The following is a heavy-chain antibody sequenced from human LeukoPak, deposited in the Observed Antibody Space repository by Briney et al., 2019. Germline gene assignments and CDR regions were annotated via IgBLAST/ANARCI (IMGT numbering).Heavy chain of an antibody. J-gene: IGHJ3*02. CDR1: GFTFSSYG. V-gene: IGHV3-33*01. CDR3: ARDDMSLWLVRSNAFDI. CDR2: IWYDGSNK. Sequence: PGGSLRLSCAASGFTFSSYGMHWVRQAPGKGLEWVAVIWYDGSNKYYADSVKGRFTISRDNSKNTLYLQMNSLRAEDTAVYYCARDDMSLWLVRSNAFDIWGQGTMVTVSS. D-gene: IGHD6-19*01.